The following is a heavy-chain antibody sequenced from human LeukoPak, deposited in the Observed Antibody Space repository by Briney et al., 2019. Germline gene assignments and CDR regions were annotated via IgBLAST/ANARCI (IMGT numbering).Heavy chain of an antibody. Sequence: GRSLRLSCAASGFTFSSYAMSWVRQAPGKGLEWVSAISGSGGSTYYADSVKGRFTISRDNSKNTLYLQMNSLRAEDTAVYYCAKVGDILTGYYFDYWGQGTLVTVSS. CDR2: ISGSGGST. D-gene: IGHD3-9*01. CDR1: GFTFSSYA. J-gene: IGHJ4*02. CDR3: AKVGDILTGYYFDY. V-gene: IGHV3-23*01.